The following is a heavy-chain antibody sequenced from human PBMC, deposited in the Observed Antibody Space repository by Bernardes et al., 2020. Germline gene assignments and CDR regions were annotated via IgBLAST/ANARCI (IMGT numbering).Heavy chain of an antibody. V-gene: IGHV4-34*01. CDR1: GGSFSGYY. CDR3: ARVVMDEEGYCSGGSCHAPHPFDY. D-gene: IGHD2-15*01. J-gene: IGHJ4*02. CDR2: INHSGST. Sequence: SETLSLTCAVYGGSFSGYYWSWIRQPPGKGLEWIGEINHSGSTNYNPSLKSRVTISVDTSKNQFSLKLSSVTAADTAVYYCARVVMDEEGYCSGGSCHAPHPFDYWGQGTLVTVSS.